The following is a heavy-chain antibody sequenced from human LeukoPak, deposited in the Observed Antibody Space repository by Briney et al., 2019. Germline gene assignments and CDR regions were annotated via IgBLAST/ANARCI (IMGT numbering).Heavy chain of an antibody. CDR3: AKGGKWDVTPFDY. Sequence: GSLRLSCAASGFTFTSYSMNWVRQAPGKGLEWVSTISGGGGSTYYADSVKGRFTISRDNSKNTLYLQVNSLRAEDTAVYYCAKGGKWDVTPFDYWGQGTLVAVSS. D-gene: IGHD1-26*01. CDR2: ISGGGGST. CDR1: GFTFTSYS. J-gene: IGHJ4*02. V-gene: IGHV3-23*01.